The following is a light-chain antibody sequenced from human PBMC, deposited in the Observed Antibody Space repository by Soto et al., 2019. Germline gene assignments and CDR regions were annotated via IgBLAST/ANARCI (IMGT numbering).Light chain of an antibody. J-gene: IGKJ3*01. CDR1: QSVSSNY. Sequence: EIVLTQSPGTLSLSPGERATLSCRASQSVSSNYLAWYQQKPGQAPRLLIFGASSRATGIPDRFSGSGSGTDFTLTISRLDPEDFAVYYGQQYGNLRFVFGPGTKVDIK. V-gene: IGKV3-20*01. CDR2: GAS. CDR3: QQYGNLRFV.